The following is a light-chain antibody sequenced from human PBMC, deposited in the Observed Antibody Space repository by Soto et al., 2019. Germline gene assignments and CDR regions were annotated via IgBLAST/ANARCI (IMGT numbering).Light chain of an antibody. CDR3: QHDNSYSEA. Sequence: DIQMTQSPSTLPASVGDRVTITCRASQSIDRWVAWYQQKPGKAPKILIYHASSLETGVPSRFSGSGSGTDFAXTTNRLQPEDFATYYCQHDNSYSEAFGQGTKVDIK. J-gene: IGKJ1*01. CDR1: QSIDRW. CDR2: HAS. V-gene: IGKV1-5*01.